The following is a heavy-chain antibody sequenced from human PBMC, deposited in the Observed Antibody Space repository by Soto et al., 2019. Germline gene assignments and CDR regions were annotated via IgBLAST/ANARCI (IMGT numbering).Heavy chain of an antibody. J-gene: IGHJ4*02. Sequence: SETLSLTCTVSGGSISSSSYYWGWIRQPPGKGLEWIGSIYYSGSTYYNPSLKSRVTISVDTSKNQFSLKLSSVTAADTAVYYCARHVVAAAGTEDYYLDYWGQGTLVTVSS. CDR3: ARHVVAAAGTEDYYLDY. V-gene: IGHV4-39*01. CDR2: IYYSGST. CDR1: GGSISSSSYY. D-gene: IGHD6-13*01.